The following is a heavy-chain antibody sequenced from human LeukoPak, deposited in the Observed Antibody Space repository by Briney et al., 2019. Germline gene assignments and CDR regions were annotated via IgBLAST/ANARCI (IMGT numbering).Heavy chain of an antibody. D-gene: IGHD3-16*02. CDR1: GYTFTSYY. CDR3: ARPEKENSYYDYVWGSYPAYYLDY. J-gene: IGHJ4*02. Sequence: ASVKVSCKASGYTFTSYYMHWVRQAPGQGLEWMGIINPSGGSTSYAQKFQGRVTMTRDMSTSTAYMELRSLRSDDTAVYYCARPEKENSYYDYVWGSYPAYYLDYWGQGTLVTVSS. CDR2: INPSGGST. V-gene: IGHV1-46*01.